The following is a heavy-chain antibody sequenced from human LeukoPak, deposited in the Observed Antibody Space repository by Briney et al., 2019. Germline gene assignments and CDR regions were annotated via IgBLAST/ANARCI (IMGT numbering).Heavy chain of an antibody. Sequence: PGGSLRLSCAASGFTFSSYAMSWVRQAPGKGLEWVSAISGSGGSTYYADSVKGRFTISRDNSKNTLYLQMNSLRAEDTAVYYCAKGGVKQQLGTSDYYYYYMDVWGKGTTVTVSS. D-gene: IGHD6-13*01. J-gene: IGHJ6*03. CDR3: AKGGVKQQLGTSDYYYYYMDV. CDR2: ISGSGGST. CDR1: GFTFSSYA. V-gene: IGHV3-23*01.